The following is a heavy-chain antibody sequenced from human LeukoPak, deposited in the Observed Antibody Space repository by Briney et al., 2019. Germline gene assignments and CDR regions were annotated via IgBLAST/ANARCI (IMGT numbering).Heavy chain of an antibody. CDR2: TRNKANSYTT. V-gene: IGHV3-72*01. CDR1: GFTFSDQF. J-gene: IGHJ4*02. Sequence: GGSLRLSCAASGFTFSDQFMDWVRQAPGKGLEWVGRTRNKANSYTTEYAASVKGRFTISRDDSKNSLYLQMNSLKTEDTAVYYCAREGVNYDYVWGSYRAPYYFDYWGQGTLVTVSS. D-gene: IGHD3-16*02. CDR3: AREGVNYDYVWGSYRAPYYFDY.